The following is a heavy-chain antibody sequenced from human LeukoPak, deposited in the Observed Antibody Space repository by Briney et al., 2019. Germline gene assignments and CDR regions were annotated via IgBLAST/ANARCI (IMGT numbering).Heavy chain of an antibody. CDR3: ARVGPRNYFDY. CDR2: IYYSGST. V-gene: IGHV4-59*01. Sequence: SETLSLTCTVSGGSISSYYWSWIRQPPGKGLEWIGYIYYSGSTNYNPSLKSRVTISVDTSKNQFSLKLSPVTAADTAVYYCARVGPRNYFDYWGQGTLVTVSS. J-gene: IGHJ4*02. CDR1: GGSISSYY.